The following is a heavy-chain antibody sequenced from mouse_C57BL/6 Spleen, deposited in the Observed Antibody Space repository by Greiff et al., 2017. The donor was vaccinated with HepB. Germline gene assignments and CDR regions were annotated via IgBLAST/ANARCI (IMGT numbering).Heavy chain of an antibody. D-gene: IGHD1-1*01. Sequence: EVQGVESGGDLVKPGGSLKLSCAASGFTFSSYGMSWVRQTPDKRLEWVATISSGGSYTYYPDSVKGRFTISRDNAKNTLYQQMSSLKSEDTAMYYCARQGVLRDYLDYWGQGTTLTVSS. CDR1: GFTFSSYG. CDR3: ARQGVLRDYLDY. J-gene: IGHJ2*01. CDR2: ISSGGSYT. V-gene: IGHV5-6*01.